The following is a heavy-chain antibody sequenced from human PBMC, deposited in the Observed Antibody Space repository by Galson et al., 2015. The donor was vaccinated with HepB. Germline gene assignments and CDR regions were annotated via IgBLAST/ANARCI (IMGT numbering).Heavy chain of an antibody. CDR2: IYYSGST. V-gene: IGHV4-39*07. CDR3: KAGELYDTFDI. CDR1: GGSISSSSYY. Sequence: LSLTCTVSGGSISSSSYYWGWIRQPPGKGLEWIGSIYYSGSTYYNPSLKSRVTISVDTSKNQFSLKLSSVTAADTAVYYCKAGELYDTFDIWGQGTMVTVSS. D-gene: IGHD7-27*01. J-gene: IGHJ3*02.